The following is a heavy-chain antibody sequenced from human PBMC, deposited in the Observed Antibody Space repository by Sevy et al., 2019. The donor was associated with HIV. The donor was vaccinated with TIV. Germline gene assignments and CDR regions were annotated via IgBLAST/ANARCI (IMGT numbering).Heavy chain of an antibody. V-gene: IGHV4-30-4*01. CDR1: GGSISSGDYY. CDR2: IYYSGST. Sequence: SETLSLTCSVSGGSISSGDYYWSWIRQPPGKDLEWIGYIYYSGSTYYNPSLKSRLTISVDTSKNQFSLKLSSVTAADTAVYYCARDHRYTYGLLYYYYGMDVWGQGTTVTVSS. D-gene: IGHD5-18*01. CDR3: ARDHRYTYGLLYYYYGMDV. J-gene: IGHJ6*02.